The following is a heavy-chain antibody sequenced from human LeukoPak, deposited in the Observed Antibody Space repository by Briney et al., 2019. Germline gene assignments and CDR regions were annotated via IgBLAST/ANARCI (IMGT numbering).Heavy chain of an antibody. J-gene: IGHJ4*02. CDR1: GRSFSGYY. CDR2: INHSGRT. V-gene: IGHV4-34*01. D-gene: IGHD1-26*01. Sequence: KPSETLSLTCAVYGRSFSGYYWSWIRQPPGKGLEWIGEINHSGRTNYNPSLKSRVTISVDTSKNQFSLELSSVTAADTAVYYCARSGLRRWEYDYWGQGTLVTVSS. CDR3: ARSGLRRWEYDY.